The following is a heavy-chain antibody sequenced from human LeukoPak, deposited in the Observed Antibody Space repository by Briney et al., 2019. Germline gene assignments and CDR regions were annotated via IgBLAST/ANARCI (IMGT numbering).Heavy chain of an antibody. J-gene: IGHJ4*02. D-gene: IGHD6-19*01. V-gene: IGHV3-23*01. CDR3: AKDLSDSSGWYGLDY. Sequence: GGSLRLSCVASGFTLSSYAMSWVRQAPGKGLEWVSAISGSGGSTYYADSVKGRFTISRDNSKNTLYLQMNSLRAEDTAVYYCAKDLSDSSGWYGLDYWGQGTLVTVSS. CDR1: GFTLSSYA. CDR2: ISGSGGST.